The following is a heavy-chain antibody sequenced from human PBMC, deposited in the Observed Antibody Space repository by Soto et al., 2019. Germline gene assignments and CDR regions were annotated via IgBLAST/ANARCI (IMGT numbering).Heavy chain of an antibody. CDR3: ARDGGKRGFYDAFDI. CDR2: VSYVGDNK. V-gene: IGHV3-30*01. CDR1: GFTFRSYS. D-gene: IGHD1-26*01. J-gene: IGHJ3*02. Sequence: LRLSCGGSGFTFRSYSFHWVRQAPGRGLEWVALVSYVGDNKYYVESVKGRFTISRDNLKNTVYLQMDSLTADDTAVYYCARDGGKRGFYDAFDIWGQGTVVTVS.